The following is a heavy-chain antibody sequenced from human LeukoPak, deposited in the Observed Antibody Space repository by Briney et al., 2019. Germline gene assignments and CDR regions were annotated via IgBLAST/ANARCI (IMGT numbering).Heavy chain of an antibody. CDR3: ATVGSSWHRAFDI. CDR2: IIPIFGTA. V-gene: IGHV1-69*05. D-gene: IGHD6-13*01. CDR1: GGTFSSYA. J-gene: IGHJ3*02. Sequence: ASVKVSCKASGGTFSSYAISWVRQAPGQGLEWMGGIIPIFGTANYAQKFQGRVTITTDESTSTAYMELSSLRSEDTAVYYCATVGSSWHRAFDIWGQGTMVTVSS.